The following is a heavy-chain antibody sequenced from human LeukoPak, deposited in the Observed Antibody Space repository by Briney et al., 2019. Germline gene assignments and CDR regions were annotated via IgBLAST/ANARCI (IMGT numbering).Heavy chain of an antibody. CDR2: IIPIFGTA. J-gene: IGHJ4*02. CDR3: AREGYYGSGSYYPYLY. D-gene: IGHD3-10*01. V-gene: IGHV1-69*01. Sequence: GSSVKVSCKASGGTFSSYAISWVRQAPGQGLEWMGGIIPIFGTANYAQKFQGRVTITADESTSTAYMELSSLRSEDTAVYYCAREGYYGSGSYYPYLYWGQGPLVTVSS. CDR1: GGTFSSYA.